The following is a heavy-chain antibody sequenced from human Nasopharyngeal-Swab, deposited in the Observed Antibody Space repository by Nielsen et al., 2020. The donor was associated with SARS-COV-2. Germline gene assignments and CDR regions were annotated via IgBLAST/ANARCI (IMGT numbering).Heavy chain of an antibody. CDR1: GFTFSSYG. CDR2: ISYDGSNK. Sequence: GESLKISCAASGFTFSSYGMHWVRQAPGKGLEWVAVISYDGSNKYYADSVKGRFTISRDNSKNTLYLQMNSLRAEDTAVYYCARVPYSGSRGVGYWGQGTLVTVSS. CDR3: ARVPYSGSRGVGY. J-gene: IGHJ4*02. D-gene: IGHD1-26*01. V-gene: IGHV3-30*03.